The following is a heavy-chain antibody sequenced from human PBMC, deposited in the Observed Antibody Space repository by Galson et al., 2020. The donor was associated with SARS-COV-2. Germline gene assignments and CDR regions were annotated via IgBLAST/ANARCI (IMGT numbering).Heavy chain of an antibody. D-gene: IGHD6-13*01. CDR2: IHYSGST. V-gene: IGHV4-39*07. CDR1: ARSTSRTSYY. Sequence: SETLSLTYNVSARSTSRTSYYWGSIRQPPGTGLVCIGSIHYSGSTYYNPSLKSRVTISVDTSKIQFSLKLSSVTAADTAVYDCARDRIQAAAGFDYWSQGTLVTVSS. CDR3: ARDRIQAAAGFDY. J-gene: IGHJ4*02.